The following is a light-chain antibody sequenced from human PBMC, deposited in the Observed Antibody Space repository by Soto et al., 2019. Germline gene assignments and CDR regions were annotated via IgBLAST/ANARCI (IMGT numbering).Light chain of an antibody. Sequence: QSVLTQPASVSGSPGQSIAISCTGTRSDVGAYNYVSWYQQHPGKAPKLMISEVPNRPSGVSDRFSGSKSGNTASLTISGLQAEDEADYYCSSFTSRFTFVFGAGTKLTV. J-gene: IGLJ1*01. CDR1: RSDVGAYNY. V-gene: IGLV2-14*01. CDR2: EVP. CDR3: SSFTSRFTFV.